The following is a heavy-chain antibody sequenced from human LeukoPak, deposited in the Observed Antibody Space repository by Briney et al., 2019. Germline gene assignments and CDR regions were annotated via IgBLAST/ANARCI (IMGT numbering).Heavy chain of an antibody. Sequence: SGPTLVKPTQTLTLTCTFSGFSLSIPGVGVGWIRQPPGKALEWLALIYWDDDKRYSPSLKSRLTITKDTSINQVVLTMTNLGPVDTGTYYCAHKCVGACSAAFDYWSQGTPVTVSS. D-gene: IGHD2-21*02. CDR3: AHKCVGACSAAFDY. J-gene: IGHJ4*02. V-gene: IGHV2-5*02. CDR2: IYWDDDK. CDR1: GFSLSIPGVG.